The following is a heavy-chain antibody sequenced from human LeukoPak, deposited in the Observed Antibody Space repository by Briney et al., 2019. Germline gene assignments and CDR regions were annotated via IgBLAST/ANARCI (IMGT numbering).Heavy chain of an antibody. D-gene: IGHD4-23*01. J-gene: IGHJ6*03. CDR2: ISGSGGST. Sequence: GGSLRLSCAASGFTFSSYAMSWVRQAPGKGLEWVSAISGSGGSTYYADSVKGRFTISRDNSKNTLYLQMNSLRAEDTAVYYCAKRASGGNSGFYYYYMDVWGKGTTVTVSS. CDR1: GFTFSSYA. V-gene: IGHV3-23*01. CDR3: AKRASGGNSGFYYYYMDV.